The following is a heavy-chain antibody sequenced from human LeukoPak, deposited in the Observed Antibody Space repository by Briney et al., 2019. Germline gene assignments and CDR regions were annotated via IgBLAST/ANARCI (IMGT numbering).Heavy chain of an antibody. CDR3: AGRVGASIWTGMHF. Sequence: PSETLSLNCTVSGGSISSGTYHWGWFRQPPGKGLEWIGNIHYSGSTYYNPSLKSPVTISVDTSKNQFSLQLSSVTAADTAVYYCAGRVGASIWTGMHFWGQGTLVTVSS. CDR2: IHYSGST. CDR1: GGSISSGTYH. D-gene: IGHD1-26*01. J-gene: IGHJ4*02. V-gene: IGHV4-39*01.